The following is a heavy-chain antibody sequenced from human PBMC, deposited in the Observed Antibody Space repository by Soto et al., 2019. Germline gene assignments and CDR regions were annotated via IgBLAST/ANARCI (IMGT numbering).Heavy chain of an antibody. Sequence: SVKVSCKASGGTFSSYAISWVLQAPGQGLEWMGGIIPIFGTANYAQKFQGRVTITADESTSTAYMELSSLRSEDTAVYYCARDRGSSFDNWFDPWGQGTLVTVST. CDR1: GGTFSSYA. D-gene: IGHD6-13*01. CDR2: IIPIFGTA. CDR3: ARDRGSSFDNWFDP. V-gene: IGHV1-69*13. J-gene: IGHJ5*02.